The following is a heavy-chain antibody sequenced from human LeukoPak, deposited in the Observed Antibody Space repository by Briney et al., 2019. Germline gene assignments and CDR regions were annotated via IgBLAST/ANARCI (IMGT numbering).Heavy chain of an antibody. D-gene: IGHD6-13*01. V-gene: IGHV3-30*18. CDR3: AKDLTAAGTFCYGMDV. CDR1: GFIFSNYG. Sequence: PGRSLRLSCAASGFIFSNYGMHWVRQAPGKGLEWGAVISYDGSNKYYADSVKGRITISRDNSKNTLYLQMNSLRTEDTAVYYCAKDLTAAGTFCYGMDVWGQGTTVTVSS. CDR2: ISYDGSNK. J-gene: IGHJ6*02.